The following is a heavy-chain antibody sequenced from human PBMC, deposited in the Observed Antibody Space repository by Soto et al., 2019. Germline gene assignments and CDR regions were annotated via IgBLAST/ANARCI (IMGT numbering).Heavy chain of an antibody. V-gene: IGHV4-4*02. CDR1: GDSISSINW. CDR2: VYHTGTT. CDR3: ARSSGFFGISVLDM. D-gene: IGHD1-20*01. Sequence: QVRLQESGPGLVKPSGTLSLTCDVSGDSISSINWWIWVRQPPGKGLQWIGEVYHTGTTNYNPSLKSRVTISVDKSQNHFSLNVTSVPAADTAVYYCARSSGFFGISVLDMWGQGALVTVSS. J-gene: IGHJ4*01.